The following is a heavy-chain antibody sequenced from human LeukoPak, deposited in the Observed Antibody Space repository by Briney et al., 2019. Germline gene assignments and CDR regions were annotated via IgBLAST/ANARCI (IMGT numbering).Heavy chain of an antibody. D-gene: IGHD5-12*01. J-gene: IGHJ4*02. CDR3: ARDVAARGDY. Sequence: GGSLRLSCAASGFTFSSYWMRWVRQAPGKGLEWVANIKQDGSEKHYVDSVKGRFTVSRDNAKNSLYLQMNRLRAEDTAVYYCARDVAARGDYWGQGTLVTVSS. CDR2: IKQDGSEK. V-gene: IGHV3-7*03. CDR1: GFTFSSYW.